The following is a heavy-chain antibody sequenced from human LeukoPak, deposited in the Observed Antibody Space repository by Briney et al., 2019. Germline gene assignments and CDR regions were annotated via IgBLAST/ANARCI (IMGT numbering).Heavy chain of an antibody. CDR1: GGSFSGYY. V-gene: IGHV4-34*01. D-gene: IGHD1-26*01. Sequence: SETLSLTCAVYGGSFSGYYWGWIRQPPGKGLEWIGEINHSGSTNYNPSLKSRVTISVDTSKNQFSLKLSSVTAADTAVYYCARQYSGSFDEMYNWFDPWGQGTLVTVSS. J-gene: IGHJ5*02. CDR3: ARQYSGSFDEMYNWFDP. CDR2: INHSGST.